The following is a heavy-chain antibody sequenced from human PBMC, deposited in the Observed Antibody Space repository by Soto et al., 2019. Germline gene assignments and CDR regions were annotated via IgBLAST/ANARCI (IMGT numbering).Heavy chain of an antibody. Sequence: EVQLVESGGGLVKPGESLRLSCVASGFTFNNAWMSWVRQAPGKGLEWVGRIKSKGNGGTTDYAAPVRGRFTISRDDSKDTLYLQMNSLKTEDTAVYYCITDWSDLVGRGTLFTVSS. D-gene: IGHD3-3*01. CDR2: IKSKGNGGTT. V-gene: IGHV3-15*01. CDR1: GFTFNNAW. J-gene: IGHJ2*01. CDR3: ITDWSDL.